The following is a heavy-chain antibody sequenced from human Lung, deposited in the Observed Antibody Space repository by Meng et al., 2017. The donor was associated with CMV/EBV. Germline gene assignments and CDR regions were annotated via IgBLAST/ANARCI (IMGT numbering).Heavy chain of an antibody. D-gene: IGHD2-15*01. Sequence: SVXVSXKTPGGIFSSSAISWVRQTPGQGLEWMGGVSPLLGVANYAQKFQGRVTITADTSTSTVYMDLRSLRSEDTAVYYCARIQGYCSRSSCSLLDGFDIWXQETMVTVSS. J-gene: IGHJ3*02. CDR2: VSPLLGVA. V-gene: IGHV1-69*10. CDR3: ARIQGYCSRSSCSLLDGFDI. CDR1: GGIFSSSA.